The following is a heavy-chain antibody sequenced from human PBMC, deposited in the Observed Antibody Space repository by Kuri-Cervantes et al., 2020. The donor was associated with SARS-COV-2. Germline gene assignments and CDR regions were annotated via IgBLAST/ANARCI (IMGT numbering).Heavy chain of an antibody. CDR3: ARGEWDVVLD. D-gene: IGHD1-26*01. CDR1: GGSFSGYY. J-gene: IGHJ4*02. V-gene: IGHV4-34*01. CDR2: INHSGST. Sequence: GSLRLSCAVYGGSFSGYYWSWIRQSPGKGLEWIGGINHSGSTNYNPPLKSRVTISLETSKNQFSLNLSSVTAADTAVYYCARGEWDVVLDWGQGTLVTVSS.